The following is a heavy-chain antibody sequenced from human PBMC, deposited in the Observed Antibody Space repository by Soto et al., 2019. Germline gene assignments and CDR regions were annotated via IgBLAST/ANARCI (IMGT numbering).Heavy chain of an antibody. J-gene: IGHJ4*02. Sequence: QVQLVQSGAEVKKPGASVKVSCKASGYTFTSYYFHWVRQAPGQGLEWVGLINPSGGSTTYARTFQGRVTMTRDTSTSTVYMELSSLRSEDTAVYFCARSNWHDVSYFDYWGQGTLVTVSS. CDR3: ARSNWHDVSYFDY. D-gene: IGHD1-1*01. CDR2: INPSGGST. V-gene: IGHV1-46*03. CDR1: GYTFTSYY.